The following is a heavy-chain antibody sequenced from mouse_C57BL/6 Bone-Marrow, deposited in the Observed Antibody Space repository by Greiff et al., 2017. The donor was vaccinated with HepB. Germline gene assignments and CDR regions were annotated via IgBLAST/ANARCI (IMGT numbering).Heavy chain of an antibody. CDR2: INSDGGST. Sequence: EVKLLESGGGLVQPGESLKLSCESTEYDFPSHDMAWVRKTPEKRLEWVAAINSDGGSTYYPETMERRIIISRDNTTKTLYLRMSSLRSEDTSCYYWARHELGLYFDDWGQGTTLTVSS. J-gene: IGHJ2*01. D-gene: IGHD4-1*01. CDR1: EYDFPSHD. CDR3: ARHELGLYFDD. V-gene: IGHV5-2*01.